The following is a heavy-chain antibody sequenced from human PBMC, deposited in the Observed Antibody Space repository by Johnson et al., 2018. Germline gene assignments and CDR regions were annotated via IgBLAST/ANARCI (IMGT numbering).Heavy chain of an antibody. CDR3: VKDLAGDYNYMGV. Sequence: VQLQQWGGGLVQPGRSLRLSCVGSGFTFGDYAMHWVRLGPGEGLEWVSGISWNRVSVGYAESVKGRFTISRDNAKNSLVPQMSSLIVEDPALYYCVKDLAGDYNYMGVWGRGTTVTVSS. CDR1: GFTFGDYA. V-gene: IGHV3-9*01. D-gene: IGHD6-13*01. CDR2: ISWNRVSV. J-gene: IGHJ6*03.